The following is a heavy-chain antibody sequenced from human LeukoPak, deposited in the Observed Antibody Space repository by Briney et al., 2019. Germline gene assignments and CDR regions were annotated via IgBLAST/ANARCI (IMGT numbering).Heavy chain of an antibody. CDR1: GFTFSRYA. D-gene: IGHD2-2*01. CDR3: ARDAGSSTSFDY. Sequence: GRSLRLSCAASGFTFSRYAMHWVRQAPGKGLEWVAVISYDGSNKYYADSVKGRFTISRDNSKNTLYLQMNSLRAEDTAVYYCARDAGSSTSFDYWGQGTLVTVSS. CDR2: ISYDGSNK. V-gene: IGHV3-30*04. J-gene: IGHJ4*02.